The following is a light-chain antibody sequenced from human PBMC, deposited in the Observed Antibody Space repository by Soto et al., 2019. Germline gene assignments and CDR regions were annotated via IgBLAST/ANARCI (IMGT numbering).Light chain of an antibody. Sequence: IQMTQSPSSLSASVGDRVAITCRASQNIRNYLNWYQQKPGKAPRVLIYGAASLQSGVPSRFSGSGSGTNFSLTINSLQPEDYATYYCQQSYNIQALTFGGGTKWIS. J-gene: IGKJ4*01. CDR3: QQSYNIQALT. V-gene: IGKV1-39*01. CDR2: GAA. CDR1: QNIRNY.